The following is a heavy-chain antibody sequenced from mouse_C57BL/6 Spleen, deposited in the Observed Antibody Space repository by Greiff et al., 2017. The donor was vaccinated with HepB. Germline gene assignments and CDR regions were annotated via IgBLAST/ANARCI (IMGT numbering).Heavy chain of an antibody. J-gene: IGHJ4*01. CDR1: GYSFTGYF. CDR3: ARDGSYAMDY. CDR2: INPYNGDT. V-gene: IGHV1-20*01. D-gene: IGHD1-1*01. Sequence: EVKLQQSGPELVKPGDSVKISCKASGYSFTGYFMNWVMQSHGKSLEWIGRINPYNGDTFYNQKFKGKATLTVDKSSSTAHMELRSLTAEDSAVYYCARDGSYAMDYWGQGTSVTVSS.